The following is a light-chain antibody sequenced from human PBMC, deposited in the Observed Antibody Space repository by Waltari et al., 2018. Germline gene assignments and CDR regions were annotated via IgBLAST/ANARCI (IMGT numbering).Light chain of an antibody. CDR3: QNHERLPAT. V-gene: IGKV3-20*01. CDR1: QNIGTY. Sequence: RATLSCRASQNIGTYLVWYQQNPGQAPRLPMYAASRRATGIPDRFSGSGSGTDFSLTITRLEPEDFAVYYCQNHERLPATFGQGTKVEIK. CDR2: AAS. J-gene: IGKJ1*01.